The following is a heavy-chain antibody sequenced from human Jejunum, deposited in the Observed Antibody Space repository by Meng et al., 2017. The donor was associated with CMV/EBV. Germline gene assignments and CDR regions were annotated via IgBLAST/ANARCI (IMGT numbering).Heavy chain of an antibody. V-gene: IGHV3-23*01. CDR1: GFTFDSYA. J-gene: IGHJ4*02. CDR3: ARVAGPIDY. D-gene: IGHD6-19*01. CDR2: ISTSGGIA. Sequence: SCAASGFTFDSYAISWVRQAPGKGLEWVSRISTSGGIANHADSVKGRFTISRDNSRNTLYLRINSLRAEDTAVYYCARVAGPIDYWGQGTMVTVSS.